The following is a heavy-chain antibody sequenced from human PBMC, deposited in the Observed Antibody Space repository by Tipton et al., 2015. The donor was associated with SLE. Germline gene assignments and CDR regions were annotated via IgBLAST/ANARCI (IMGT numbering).Heavy chain of an antibody. CDR3: ARLMISEGFDY. Sequence: TLSLTCTVSGGSMNIGVLYWGWVRQHPGKGLEWIGYISYSGSTYYNPSLKSRITISVDTSQNQFSLKLSSVTAADTAVYYCARLMISEGFDYWGQGTLVTVSS. D-gene: IGHD3-22*01. CDR1: GGSMNIGVLY. V-gene: IGHV4-31*03. CDR2: ISYSGST. J-gene: IGHJ4*02.